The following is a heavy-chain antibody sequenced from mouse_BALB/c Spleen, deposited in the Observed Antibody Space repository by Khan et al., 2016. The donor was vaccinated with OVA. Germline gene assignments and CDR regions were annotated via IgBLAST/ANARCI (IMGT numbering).Heavy chain of an antibody. CDR3: SRRGPYGIFAY. CDR1: GYTFTTFW. V-gene: IGHV1-7*01. CDR2: INPSTGYT. D-gene: IGHD2-1*01. Sequence: QIQLVQSGAELAQPGASVKMSCKTSGYTFTTFWMHWVKQRPGQGLEWIGYINPSTGYTEYNQRFKDKATLTTDKSSSTAYIQLSRLTSDDSAVYYCSRRGPYGIFAYWGQGTLVTVSA. J-gene: IGHJ3*01.